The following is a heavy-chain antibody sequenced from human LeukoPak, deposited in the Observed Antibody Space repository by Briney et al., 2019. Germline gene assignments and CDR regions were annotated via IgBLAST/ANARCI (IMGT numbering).Heavy chain of an antibody. CDR3: AELGITMIGGV. J-gene: IGHJ6*04. V-gene: IGHV3-48*04. Sequence: GGSLRLSCAASGFTFITYSMNWVRQAPGKGLEWVSYISSSGSTIYYADSVKGRFTISRDNAKNSLYLQMNSLRAEDTAVYYCAELGITMIGGVWGKGTTVTVSS. D-gene: IGHD3-10*02. CDR2: ISSSGSTI. CDR1: GFTFITYS.